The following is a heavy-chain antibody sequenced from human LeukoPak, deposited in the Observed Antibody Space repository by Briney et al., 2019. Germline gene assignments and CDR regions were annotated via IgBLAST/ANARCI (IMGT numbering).Heavy chain of an antibody. J-gene: IGHJ4*02. CDR3: AGTRWLQSLFDY. CDR1: GGSVRSYY. D-gene: IGHD5-24*01. Sequence: SETLSLTCTVSGGSVRSYYWSWIRQPPGKGLEWIGYIYYSGSTNYNPSLKSRVTISVDTSKNQFSLKLRSVTAADTAVYYCAGTRWLQSLFDYWGQGTLVTVSS. V-gene: IGHV4-59*02. CDR2: IYYSGST.